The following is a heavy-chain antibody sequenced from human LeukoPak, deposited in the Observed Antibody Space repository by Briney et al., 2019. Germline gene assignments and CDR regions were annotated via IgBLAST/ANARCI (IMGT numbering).Heavy chain of an antibody. J-gene: IGHJ5*02. CDR3: ARSPNCGGDCS. V-gene: IGHV3-74*01. CDR1: GFTFSTYW. D-gene: IGHD2-21*02. CDR2: ISSDRTRT. Sequence: AGGSLRLSCAVSGFTFSTYWMHWVRQAPGKGPVWVSRISSDRTRTSYVDSARGRFTISRDNAENTLFLQMNSLRVEDTAVYYCARSPNCGGDCSWGQGTLVTVSS.